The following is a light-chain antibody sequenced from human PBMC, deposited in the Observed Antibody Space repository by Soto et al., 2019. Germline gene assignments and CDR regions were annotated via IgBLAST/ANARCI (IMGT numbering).Light chain of an antibody. Sequence: EIVLTQSPATLSLSPGERATLSCRASQSISRYLAWYQQKPGQAPRLLIYDASNRATDIPARFSGSGSGTDFTLTISSLEPEDFAVYYCQQRSNWPPIPFGQGTRLEIK. J-gene: IGKJ5*01. CDR1: QSISRY. CDR3: QQRSNWPPIP. CDR2: DAS. V-gene: IGKV3-11*01.